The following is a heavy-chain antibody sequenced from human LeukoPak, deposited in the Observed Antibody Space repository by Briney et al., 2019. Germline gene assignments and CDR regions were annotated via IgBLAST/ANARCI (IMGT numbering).Heavy chain of an antibody. CDR2: ISSNGGST. CDR3: VKGALDYLSYFDY. J-gene: IGHJ4*02. D-gene: IGHD3-16*01. Sequence: PGGSLRLSCSASGFTFSSYAMHWVRQAPGKGLEYVSAISSNGGSTYYADSVKGGFTISRDNSKNTLYLQMSSLRAEDTAVYYCVKGALDYLSYFDYWGGGTLVTVSS. CDR1: GFTFSSYA. V-gene: IGHV3-64D*09.